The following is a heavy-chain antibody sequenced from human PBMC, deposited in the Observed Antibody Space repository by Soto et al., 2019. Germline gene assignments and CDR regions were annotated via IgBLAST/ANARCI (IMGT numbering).Heavy chain of an antibody. CDR2: IYYSGST. CDR3: ARGGYCSSTSCYARGWAFDY. J-gene: IGHJ4*02. CDR1: GGSSRSYY. V-gene: IGHV4-59*01. D-gene: IGHD2-2*03. Sequence: PLETLSLTCPVSGGSSRSYYWSWIRQPPGKGLEWIGYIYYSGSTNYNPSLKSRVTISVDTSKNQFSLKLSSVTAADTAVYYCARGGYCSSTSCYARGWAFDYWGQGTLVTVSS.